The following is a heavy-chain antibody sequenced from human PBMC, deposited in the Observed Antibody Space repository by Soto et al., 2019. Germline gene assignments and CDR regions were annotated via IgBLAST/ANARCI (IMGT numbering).Heavy chain of an antibody. J-gene: IGHJ5*02. CDR2: IWYDGSNK. Sequence: QVQLVESGGGVVQPGRSLRLSCAASGFTFSSYGMHWVRQAPGKGLEWVAVIWYDGSNKYYADSVKGRFTISRDNSKNTLYLQMNSLRAEDTAVYYCARDTNSSGWKNNWFDPWGQGTLVTVSS. D-gene: IGHD6-19*01. CDR3: ARDTNSSGWKNNWFDP. CDR1: GFTFSSYG. V-gene: IGHV3-33*01.